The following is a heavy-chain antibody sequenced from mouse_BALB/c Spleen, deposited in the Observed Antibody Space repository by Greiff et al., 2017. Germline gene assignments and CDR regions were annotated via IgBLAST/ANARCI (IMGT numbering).Heavy chain of an antibody. CDR3: ASITTATSAY. Sequence: EVQLVESGADLVKPGASVKLSCTVSGFNIKDTYLHWWKQRLEQGLEWIGRIVPANGNTKYDPKFQGKATITADTSSNTAYLQLSSLTSEDTAVYYCASITTATSAYWGQGTTLTVSS. J-gene: IGHJ2*01. V-gene: IGHV14-3*02. CDR2: IVPANGNT. D-gene: IGHD1-2*01. CDR1: GFNIKDTY.